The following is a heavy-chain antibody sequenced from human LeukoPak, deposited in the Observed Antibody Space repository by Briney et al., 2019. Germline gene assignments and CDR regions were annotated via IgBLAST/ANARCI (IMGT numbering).Heavy chain of an antibody. V-gene: IGHV3-23*01. J-gene: IGHJ4*02. D-gene: IGHD3-22*01. CDR1: GFTFSSYA. CDR2: IVGSGDST. Sequence: GGSLRLSCAASGFTFSSYAMSWVRQAPGKGLEWVSAIVGSGDSTYYADSVKGRFTISRDNSKNTLHLQMNSLRAEDTAVYYCAKDQLRYYDSSGYYRLWGQGALVTVSS. CDR3: AKDQLRYYDSSGYYRL.